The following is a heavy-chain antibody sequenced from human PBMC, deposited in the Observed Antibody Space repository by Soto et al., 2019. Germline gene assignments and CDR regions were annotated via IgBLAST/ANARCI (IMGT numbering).Heavy chain of an antibody. V-gene: IGHV1-2*04. CDR3: ARAVDPGDTIPPGGWFDP. D-gene: IGHD5-18*01. CDR1: GYTFTGYY. J-gene: IGHJ5*02. CDR2: INPNSGGT. Sequence: ASVKVSCKASGYTFTGYYMHWVRQAPGQGLEWMGWINPNSGGTNYAQKFQGWVTMTRDTSISTAYMELSRLRSDDTAVYYCARAVDPGDTIPPGGWFDPWGQGTLVTVSS.